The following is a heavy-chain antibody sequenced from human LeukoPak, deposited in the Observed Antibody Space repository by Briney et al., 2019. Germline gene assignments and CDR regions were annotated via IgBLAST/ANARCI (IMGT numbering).Heavy chain of an antibody. CDR1: GFTFSSYW. Sequence: GGSLRLSCAASGFTFSSYWMHWVRQAPGKGLVWVSRINSDGSSTSYADSVKGRFTIPRDNAKNTLYLQMNSLRAEDTAVYYCARAFGSSSSGYYFDYWGQGTLVTVSS. CDR3: ARAFGSSSSGYYFDY. V-gene: IGHV3-74*01. CDR2: INSDGSST. D-gene: IGHD6-6*01. J-gene: IGHJ4*02.